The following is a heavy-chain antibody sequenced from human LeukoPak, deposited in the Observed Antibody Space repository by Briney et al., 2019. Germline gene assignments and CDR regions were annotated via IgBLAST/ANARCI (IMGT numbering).Heavy chain of an antibody. J-gene: IGHJ6*01. CDR2: IYYSGSP. D-gene: IGHD3-10*01. V-gene: IGHV4-59*02. CDR3: AREDYGLRSRDNWPAR. CDR1: GASVTTSY. Sequence: SETLSLTCTVSGASVTTSYWSWLRHPPGKAPEWIGYIYYSGSPIYSPSLTSRVTISLDTSKNPFSLKLSSVTAADPAVYYSAREDYGLRSRDNWPARWGEGSLVTVSS.